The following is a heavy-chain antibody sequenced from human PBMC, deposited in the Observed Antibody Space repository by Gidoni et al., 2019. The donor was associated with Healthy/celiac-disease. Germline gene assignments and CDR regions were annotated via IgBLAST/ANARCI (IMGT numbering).Heavy chain of an antibody. V-gene: IGHV5-51*03. CDR1: GYSFTSYW. CDR2: IYPGDSDT. Sequence: EVQLVQSGAEVKKPGESLKISCKGSGYSFTSYWIGWVRQMPGKGLEWMGIIYPGDSDTRYSPSFQGQVTISADKSISTAYLQWSSLKASDTAMYYCARRSIAAAPRGGYFDYWGQGTLVTVSS. D-gene: IGHD6-13*01. J-gene: IGHJ4*02. CDR3: ARRSIAAAPRGGYFDY.